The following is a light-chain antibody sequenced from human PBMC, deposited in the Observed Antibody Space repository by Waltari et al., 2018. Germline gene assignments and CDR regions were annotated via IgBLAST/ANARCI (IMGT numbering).Light chain of an antibody. CDR1: RGHSSNI. Sequence: QLVLTQSPSASASLGASAKLTCTLSRGHSSNIIAWLQQQPEKGPRYLMKVNRDGSHSKGDEIPGRFSGSSSGAERYLTISTVQSEDEADYYCQTGGHGTWVFGGGTKLTVL. V-gene: IGLV4-69*01. CDR2: VNRDGSH. J-gene: IGLJ3*02. CDR3: QTGGHGTWV.